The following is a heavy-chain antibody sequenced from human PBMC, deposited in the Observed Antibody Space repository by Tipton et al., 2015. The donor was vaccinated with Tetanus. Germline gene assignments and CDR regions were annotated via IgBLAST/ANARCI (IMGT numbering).Heavy chain of an antibody. J-gene: IGHJ4*02. CDR3: ARGHSPLYNWNFGYFDF. D-gene: IGHD1-7*01. CDR2: IIPMFGSA. V-gene: IGHV1-69*06. Sequence: QLVQSGSEVKKPGSSVKVSCKTSGGTLSSYAITWVRQAPGRGLEWMGGIIPMFGSANYAQKFQDRVTITADTSTSTVYMEPSSLTSDDTAVYFCARGHSPLYNWNFGYFDFWGQGTLVTVSS. CDR1: GGTLSSYA.